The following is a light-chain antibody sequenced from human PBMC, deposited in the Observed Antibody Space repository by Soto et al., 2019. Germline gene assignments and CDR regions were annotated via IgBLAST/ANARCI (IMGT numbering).Light chain of an antibody. J-gene: IGKJ4*01. CDR2: LGS. CDR1: QSLLHDNGFNF. V-gene: IGKV2-28*01. CDR3: MQALETPLT. Sequence: DIVMTQSPLFLSVTPGEPASISCRSSQSLLHDNGFNFLNWYLQKPGQSSQLLISLGSSRASGVPDRFSGSASGRDFTLLISRVEAEDVGVFYCMQALETPLTFGGGTKVDIK.